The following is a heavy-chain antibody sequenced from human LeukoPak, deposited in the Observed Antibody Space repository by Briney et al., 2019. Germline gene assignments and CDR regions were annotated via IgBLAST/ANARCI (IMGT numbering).Heavy chain of an antibody. J-gene: IGHJ4*02. V-gene: IGHV1-18*01. Sequence: ASVKVSCKASGYTFTSYGISWVRQAPGQGLEWMGWISAYNGNTNYAQKLQGRVTMTTDTSTSTAYMELRSLRSDDTAVYYCAREGSGLSTEYYFDYWGQGTLVTVSS. CDR3: AREGSGLSTEYYFDY. CDR1: GYTFTSYG. D-gene: IGHD6-19*01. CDR2: ISAYNGNT.